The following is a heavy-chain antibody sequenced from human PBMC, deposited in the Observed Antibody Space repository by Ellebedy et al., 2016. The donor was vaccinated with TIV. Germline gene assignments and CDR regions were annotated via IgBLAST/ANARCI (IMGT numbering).Heavy chain of an antibody. D-gene: IGHD1-1*01. J-gene: IGHJ4*02. V-gene: IGHV1-69*04. CDR2: IIPILGIA. CDR3: ARDRSRLQLYYFDY. CDR1: GGTFSNYA. Sequence: AASVKVSCKASGGTFSNYALNWVRQAPGQGLEWMGRIIPILGIANYAQKFQARVTITADKSTSTAYMELSSLRSEDTAVYYCARDRSRLQLYYFDYWGQGTLVTVSS.